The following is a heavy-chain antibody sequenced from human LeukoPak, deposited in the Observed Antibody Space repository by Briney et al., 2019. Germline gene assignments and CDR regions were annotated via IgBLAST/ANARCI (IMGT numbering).Heavy chain of an antibody. Sequence: VASVKVSCKASGGTFSSYAISWVRQAPGQGLEWMGIINPSGGSTSYAQKFQGRVTMTRDMSTSTVYMELSSLRSEDTAVYYCASPRSSGCLDYWGQGTLVTVSS. J-gene: IGHJ4*02. D-gene: IGHD6-19*01. CDR3: ASPRSSGCLDY. V-gene: IGHV1-46*01. CDR1: GGTFSSYA. CDR2: INPSGGST.